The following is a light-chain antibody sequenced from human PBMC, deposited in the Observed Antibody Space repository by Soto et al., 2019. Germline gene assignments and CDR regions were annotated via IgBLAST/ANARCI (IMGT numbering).Light chain of an antibody. CDR2: AAS. CDR1: QTITSD. V-gene: IGKV1-17*01. J-gene: IGKJ1*01. Sequence: DIQMTQSPSSLSASVGDRVTITCRASQTITSDLNWYQQKPGKAPKLLIYAASNLQSGVPSRFSGSGSGTEFTLTISSLQPDDFAIYYCQQYNSYSWTFGQGTKVDIK. CDR3: QQYNSYSWT.